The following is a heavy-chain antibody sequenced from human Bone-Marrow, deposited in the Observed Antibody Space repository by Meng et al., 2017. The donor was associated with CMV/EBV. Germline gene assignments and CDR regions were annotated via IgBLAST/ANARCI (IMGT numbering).Heavy chain of an antibody. CDR1: GFTFTSSA. Sequence: SVKVSCKASGFTFTSSAVQWVRQARGQRLGWIGWIGVGSGNTNYAQKFQERVTITRDMSTSTAYMELSSLRSEDTAVYYCARAEPGIAAAGFDYWGQGTLVTVSS. J-gene: IGHJ4*02. CDR3: ARAEPGIAAAGFDY. D-gene: IGHD6-13*01. CDR2: IGVGSGNT. V-gene: IGHV1-58*01.